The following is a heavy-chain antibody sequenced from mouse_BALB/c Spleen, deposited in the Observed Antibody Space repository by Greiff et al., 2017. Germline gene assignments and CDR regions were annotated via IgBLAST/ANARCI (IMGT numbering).Heavy chain of an antibody. CDR2: ISYDGSN. CDR3: ARGGVYYGLDY. Sequence: EVKLQESGPGIVKPSQSLSLTCSVTGYSITSGYYWNWIRQFPGNKLEWMGYISYDGSNNYNPSLKSRISITRDTSKNQFFLQLNSVTTEDTATYYCARGGVYYGLDYWGQGTTLTVSS. V-gene: IGHV3-6*01. CDR1: GYSITSGYY. J-gene: IGHJ2*01. D-gene: IGHD2-1*01.